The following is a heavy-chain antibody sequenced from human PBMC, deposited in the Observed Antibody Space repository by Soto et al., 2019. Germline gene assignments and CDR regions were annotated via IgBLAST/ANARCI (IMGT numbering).Heavy chain of an antibody. D-gene: IGHD3-16*02. V-gene: IGHV4-30-4*01. CDR3: ARTNYDYVWGSYRFDY. J-gene: IGHJ4*02. CDR1: GGSITSGDYY. Sequence: QVQLQESGPGLMKPSQTLSLTCTVSGGSITSGDYYWSWIRQPPGKGLEWIGYISYSGTTYYNPSLKSRLTISADTSKHKFSLKLTSVTAADTAVYYCARTNYDYVWGSYRFDYWGQGALVSVSS. CDR2: ISYSGTT.